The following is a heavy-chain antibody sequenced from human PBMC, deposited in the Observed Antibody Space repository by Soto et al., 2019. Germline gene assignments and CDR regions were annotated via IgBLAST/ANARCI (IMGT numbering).Heavy chain of an antibody. Sequence: ASVKVSCKASGGTFSSYTISWVRQAPGQGLEWMGRIIPILGIANYAQKFQGRVTITADKSTRTAYMEMNSLRSEDTAVYYCASWLKGPDIGNYYYGMDVWGQGTTVTVSS. CDR3: ASWLKGPDIGNYYYGMDV. CDR2: IIPILGIA. V-gene: IGHV1-69*02. J-gene: IGHJ6*02. D-gene: IGHD2-15*01. CDR1: GGTFSSYT.